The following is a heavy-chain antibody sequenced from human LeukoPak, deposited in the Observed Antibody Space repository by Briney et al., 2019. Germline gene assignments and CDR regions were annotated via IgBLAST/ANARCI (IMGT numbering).Heavy chain of an antibody. V-gene: IGHV3-7*01. Sequence: GGYLRLSCAASGFTFGRHWMSWVRQAPGKGLEWVAHMNQGGSETTNVDSVKGRFTISRDDAKNLVFLQMNSLRVEDTAVYYCARDGVAGGFDYWGQGILVTVSS. CDR2: MNQGGSET. J-gene: IGHJ4*02. D-gene: IGHD6-19*01. CDR3: ARDGVAGGFDY. CDR1: GFTFGRHW.